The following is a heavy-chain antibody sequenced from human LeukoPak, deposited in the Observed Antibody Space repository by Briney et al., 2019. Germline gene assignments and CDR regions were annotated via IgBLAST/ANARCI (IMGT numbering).Heavy chain of an antibody. V-gene: IGHV3-53*01. Sequence: GGSLRLSCAASGFTVSSNYMSWVRQALGKGLEWVSVIYSGGSTYYADSVKGRFTISRDNSKNTLYLQMNSLRAEDTAVYYCARNSGSYGVEAFDIWGQGTMVTVSS. J-gene: IGHJ3*02. CDR1: GFTVSSNY. CDR3: ARNSGSYGVEAFDI. D-gene: IGHD1-26*01. CDR2: IYSGGST.